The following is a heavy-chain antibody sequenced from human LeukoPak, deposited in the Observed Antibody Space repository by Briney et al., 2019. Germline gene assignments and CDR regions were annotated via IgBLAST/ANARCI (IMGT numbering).Heavy chain of an antibody. CDR1: GGSISSYY. CDR3: ARDQQYSSGWYNWFDP. D-gene: IGHD6-19*01. J-gene: IGHJ5*02. V-gene: IGHV4-59*12. Sequence: SETLSLTCTVSGGSISSYYWGWIRQPPGKGLEWIGYIYYSGYTKYNPSLKSRVTISVDKSKNQFSLKLSSVTAADTAVYYCARDQQYSSGWYNWFDPWGQGTLVTVSS. CDR2: IYYSGYT.